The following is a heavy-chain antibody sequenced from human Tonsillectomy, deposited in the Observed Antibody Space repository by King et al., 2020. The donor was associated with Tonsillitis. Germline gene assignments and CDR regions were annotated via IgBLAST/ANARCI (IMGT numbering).Heavy chain of an antibody. V-gene: IGHV4-34*01. Sequence: VQLQQWGAGLLKPSETLSLTCAVYGGSFSGYYWSWIRQPPGKGLEWIGEINHSGSTNYNPSLKSRVTISVDTSKNQFSLKLSSVTAADTAVYYCARGLGYRIDYWGQGTLVTVSS. D-gene: IGHD6-25*01. CDR2: INHSGST. CDR1: GGSFSGYY. CDR3: ARGLGYRIDY. J-gene: IGHJ4*02.